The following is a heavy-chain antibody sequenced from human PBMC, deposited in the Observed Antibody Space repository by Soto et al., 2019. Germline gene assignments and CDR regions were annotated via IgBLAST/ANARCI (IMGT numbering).Heavy chain of an antibody. CDR3: ARYIPGVRYYGMDV. CDR1: GFTFSSYS. V-gene: IGHV3-21*04. Sequence: GGSLRLSCAASGFTFSSYSMNWVRQAPGKGLEWVSLISKSSTHIYYADSVKGRFTTSRDNSENTLFLEMYSLRAEVTAVYYCARYIPGVRYYGMDVWGQGTTVTVSS. J-gene: IGHJ6*02. D-gene: IGHD2-2*01. CDR2: ISKSSTHI.